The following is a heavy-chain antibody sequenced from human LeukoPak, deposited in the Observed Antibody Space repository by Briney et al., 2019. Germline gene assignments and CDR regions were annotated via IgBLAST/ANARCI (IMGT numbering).Heavy chain of an antibody. Sequence: GASVKVSCKASGYTFTSYDINWVRQATGQGLEWMGWMNPNSGNTGYAQKFQGRVTMTRNTSISTAYMELSSLRSEDTAVYYCARSSYYYGSGSGERYYYYSMDVWGQGTTVTVSS. CDR1: GYTFTSYD. CDR3: ARSSYYYGSGSGERYYYYSMDV. V-gene: IGHV1-8*01. D-gene: IGHD3-10*01. J-gene: IGHJ6*02. CDR2: MNPNSGNT.